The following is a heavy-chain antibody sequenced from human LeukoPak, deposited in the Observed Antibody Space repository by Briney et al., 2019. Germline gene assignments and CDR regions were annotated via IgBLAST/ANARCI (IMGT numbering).Heavy chain of an antibody. CDR3: ARHVTMVRGVLKNYYYYYMDV. CDR2: INHSGST. Sequence: SETLSLTCAVYGGSFSGYYWSWIRQPPGKGLEWIGEINHSGSTNYNPSLKSRVTISVDTSKNQFSLKLSSVTAADTAVYYCARHVTMVRGVLKNYYYYYMDVWGKGTTVTISS. CDR1: GGSFSGYY. J-gene: IGHJ6*03. D-gene: IGHD3-10*01. V-gene: IGHV4-34*01.